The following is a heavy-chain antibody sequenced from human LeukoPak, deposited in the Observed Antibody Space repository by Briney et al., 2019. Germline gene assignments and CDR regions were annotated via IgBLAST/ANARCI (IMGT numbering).Heavy chain of an antibody. Sequence: SETLSLTCTVSGGSISSYYWSWIRQPAGKGLEWIGRIYTSGSTNYNPSLKSRVTMSVDTSKNQFSLKLSSVTAADTAVYYCARDRGYSGYLNAFAIWGQGTMVTVSS. D-gene: IGHD5-12*01. CDR1: GGSISSYY. CDR2: IYTSGST. CDR3: ARDRGYSGYLNAFAI. J-gene: IGHJ3*02. V-gene: IGHV4-4*07.